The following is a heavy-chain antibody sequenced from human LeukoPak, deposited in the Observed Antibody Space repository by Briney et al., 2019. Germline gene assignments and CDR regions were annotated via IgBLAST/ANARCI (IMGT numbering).Heavy chain of an antibody. J-gene: IGHJ4*02. Sequence: SETLSLTCAVYGGSFSGYYWSWIRQPPGKGLEWIGEINHSGSTNYNPSLKSRVTISVDTSKNQFSLKLSSVTAADTAVYYCARPLTTVDGSFDYWGQGTLVTVSS. CDR3: ARPLTTVDGSFDY. D-gene: IGHD4-17*01. CDR2: INHSGST. V-gene: IGHV4-34*01. CDR1: GGSFSGYY.